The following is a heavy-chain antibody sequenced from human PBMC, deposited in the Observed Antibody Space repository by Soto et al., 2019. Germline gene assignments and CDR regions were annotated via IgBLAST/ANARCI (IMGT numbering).Heavy chain of an antibody. Sequence: EVQLVESGGGLVQPGGSLKLSCAASGFTFSGSAMHWVRQASGKGLEWVGRIRSKANSYATAYAASVKGRFTISRDDSKNTAYLQMNSLKTEDTAVYYCTRRHVTGTTLDDYYSGMDVWGQGTTVTVSS. J-gene: IGHJ6*02. D-gene: IGHD1-20*01. CDR1: GFTFSGSA. CDR3: TRRHVTGTTLDDYYSGMDV. CDR2: IRSKANSYAT. V-gene: IGHV3-73*02.